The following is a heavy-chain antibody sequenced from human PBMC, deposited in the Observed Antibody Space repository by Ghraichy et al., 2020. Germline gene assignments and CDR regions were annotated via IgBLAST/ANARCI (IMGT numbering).Heavy chain of an antibody. J-gene: IGHJ4*02. CDR2: INAYNGDT. Sequence: ASVKVSCKASGYTFTSYGISWVRQASGQGLEWMAWINAYNGDTNYAQKLQDRVTMTTDTSTSTAYMELRGLRSEDTAVYYCARDGNGVWNDFWGQGTLVTVSS. V-gene: IGHV1-18*01. D-gene: IGHD2-8*01. CDR3: ARDGNGVWNDF. CDR1: GYTFTSYG.